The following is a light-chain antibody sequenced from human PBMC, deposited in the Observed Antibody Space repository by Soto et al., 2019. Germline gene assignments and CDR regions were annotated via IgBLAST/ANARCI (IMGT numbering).Light chain of an antibody. CDR1: MSNIGRNT. Sequence: QAVVTQPPSTSGAPGQRVTIYCSGSMSNIGRNTVNWYQQLPGTAPKVLMYKDNRRPSGVPDRFSGSKSGTSASLAISGLQSEDEATYYCAAWDVGLEGPIFGGGTKLTVL. V-gene: IGLV1-44*01. CDR2: KDN. CDR3: AAWDVGLEGPI. J-gene: IGLJ2*01.